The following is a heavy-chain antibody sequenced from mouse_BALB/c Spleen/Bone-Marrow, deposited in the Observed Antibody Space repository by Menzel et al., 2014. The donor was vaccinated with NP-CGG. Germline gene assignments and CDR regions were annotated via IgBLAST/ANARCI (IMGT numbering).Heavy chain of an antibody. Sequence: QQSGAELVKPGASVKLSCTASGFNIKDTYMHWVKQRPEQGLEWIGRIDPANGNTKYDPRFQGKATITADTSSNTAYLQLSSLTSEDTAVYYCARRAARATGFAYWGQGTLVTVSA. CDR1: GFNIKDTY. V-gene: IGHV14-3*02. CDR3: ARRAARATGFAY. CDR2: IDPANGNT. J-gene: IGHJ3*01. D-gene: IGHD3-1*01.